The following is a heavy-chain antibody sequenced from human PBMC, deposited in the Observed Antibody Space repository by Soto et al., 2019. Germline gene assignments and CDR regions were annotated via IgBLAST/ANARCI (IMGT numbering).Heavy chain of an antibody. CDR3: ARDQQLVPLPYYYGMDV. D-gene: IGHD6-13*01. CDR2: IYYSGST. J-gene: IGHJ6*02. V-gene: IGHV4-30-4*01. Sequence: PSETLSLTCTVSGGSISSGDYYWSWIRQPPGKGLEWIGYIYYSGSTYYNPSLKSRVTISVDTSKNQFSLKLSSVTAADTAVYYCARDQQLVPLPYYYGMDVWRQGTTVTVSS. CDR1: GGSISSGDYY.